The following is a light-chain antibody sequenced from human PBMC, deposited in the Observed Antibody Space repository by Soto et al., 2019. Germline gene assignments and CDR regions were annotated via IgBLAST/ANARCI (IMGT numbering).Light chain of an antibody. CDR1: QSISTY. J-gene: IGKJ1*01. CDR3: QQSYSSPPWT. Sequence: DIQMTQSPSSLSASVGDRVTISCRASQSISTYLNWYQQIPGTAPRLLIYRASSVKSGVPPRFSGSGSGRDFTLTISSLRPEDIATYFCQQSYSSPPWTFGQGTKVEVK. V-gene: IGKV1-39*01. CDR2: RAS.